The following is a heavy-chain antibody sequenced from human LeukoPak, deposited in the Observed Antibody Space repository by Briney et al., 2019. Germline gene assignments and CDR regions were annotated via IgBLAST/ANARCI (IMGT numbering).Heavy chain of an antibody. CDR2: ISGTSNYI. J-gene: IGHJ4*02. V-gene: IGHV3-21*01. CDR1: GFTFNIYS. CDR3: ARRHTSSWFFDY. D-gene: IGHD6-13*01. Sequence: GGSLRLSCAASGFTFNIYSMNWVRQAPGKGLEWVSSISGTSNYIYYADSVKGRFTISRDNAKNSLYLHMNSLRAEDTAVYHCARRHTSSWFFDYWGQGTLATVSS.